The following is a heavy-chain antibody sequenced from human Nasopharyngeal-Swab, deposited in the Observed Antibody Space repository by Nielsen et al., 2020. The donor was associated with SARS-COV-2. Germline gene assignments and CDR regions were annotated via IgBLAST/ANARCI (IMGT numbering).Heavy chain of an antibody. Sequence: GESLKISCAASGFTVSSNYMSWVRQAPGKGLEWVSVIYSGGSTYYADSVKGRFPTSRDNSKNTLYLQMNSLRAEDTAVYYCARDFGGSGRIDAFDIWGQGTMVTVSS. V-gene: IGHV3-66*02. CDR1: GFTVSSNY. J-gene: IGHJ3*02. D-gene: IGHD3-10*01. CDR3: ARDFGGSGRIDAFDI. CDR2: IYSGGST.